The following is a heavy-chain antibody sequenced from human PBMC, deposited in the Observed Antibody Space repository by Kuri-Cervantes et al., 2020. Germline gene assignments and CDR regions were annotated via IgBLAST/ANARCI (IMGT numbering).Heavy chain of an antibody. CDR1: GFTFSDYY. CDR2: ISSSGSTI. D-gene: IGHD6-19*01. J-gene: IGHJ4*02. V-gene: IGHV3-11*01. CDR3: AKGVGIAVVIRVDY. Sequence: GESLKISCAASGFTFSDYYMSWIRQAPGKGLEWVSYISSSGSTIYYADSVKGRFTISRDNSKNTLYLQMNSLRAEDTAVYYCAKGVGIAVVIRVDYWGQGTLVTVSS.